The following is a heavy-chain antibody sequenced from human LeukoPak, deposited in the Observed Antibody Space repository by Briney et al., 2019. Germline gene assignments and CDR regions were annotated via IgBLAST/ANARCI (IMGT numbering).Heavy chain of an antibody. D-gene: IGHD3-10*02. Sequence: PGGSLRLSCAASGFQFSRNGMHWVRQAPGKGLEWVAFIRYDGTKKFYGDSVRGRFTISRDNSKNTLYLEMNSLRHEDTAVYSCARDFDDVNGDFYYIPDFWGQGTLVTVSP. J-gene: IGHJ4*02. CDR1: GFQFSRNG. CDR3: ARDFDDVNGDFYYIPDF. V-gene: IGHV3-30*02. CDR2: IRYDGTKK.